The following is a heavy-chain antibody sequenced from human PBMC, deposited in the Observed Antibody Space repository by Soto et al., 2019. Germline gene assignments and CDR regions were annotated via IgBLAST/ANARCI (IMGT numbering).Heavy chain of an antibody. V-gene: IGHV4-39*01. Sequence: QLQLQESGPGLVKPSETLSLTCTVSGGSISSSNSYWGWIRQPPGKGLEWIGSIYYSGSTYYNPSLKSRVSLSVDTSKNQFSLKLSSVTAADTAVYYCARRGFMGATTIDYWGQGTLVTVSS. CDR2: IYYSGST. CDR3: ARRGFMGATTIDY. CDR1: GGSISSSNSY. J-gene: IGHJ4*02. D-gene: IGHD1-26*01.